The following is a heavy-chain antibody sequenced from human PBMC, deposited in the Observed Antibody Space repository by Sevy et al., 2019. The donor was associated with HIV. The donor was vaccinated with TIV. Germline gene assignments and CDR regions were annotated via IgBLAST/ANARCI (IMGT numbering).Heavy chain of an antibody. CDR1: GFTFDSYW. CDR3: AAATAMGWFDP. J-gene: IGHJ5*02. Sequence: GGSLRLSCAASGFTFDSYWLHWVRQDPWKGLEWVSCVDIDGSRTEYADSVKGRFIISRDKSNNMLYLEMNSLRVEDTAEYYCAAATAMGWFDPWGQGTQVSVSS. V-gene: IGHV3-74*03. D-gene: IGHD5-18*01. CDR2: VDIDGSRT.